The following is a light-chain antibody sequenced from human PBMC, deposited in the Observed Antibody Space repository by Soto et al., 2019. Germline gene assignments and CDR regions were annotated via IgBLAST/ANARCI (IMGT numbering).Light chain of an antibody. V-gene: IGKV1-5*01. J-gene: IGKJ1*01. Sequence: DIQMTQSPSTLSASVGDRVTFTCRASQSVSIWLAWYQQKPGKAPKLLISGASSLESGVPSRFSGSGSGTEFTLTISRLQPDDFATYYCQQYKNYLTFGQGTKVDIK. CDR2: GAS. CDR1: QSVSIW. CDR3: QQYKNYLT.